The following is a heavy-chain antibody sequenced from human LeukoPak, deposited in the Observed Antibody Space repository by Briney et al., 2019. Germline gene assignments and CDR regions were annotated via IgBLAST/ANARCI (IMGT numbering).Heavy chain of an antibody. J-gene: IGHJ4*02. D-gene: IGHD3-16*01. CDR2: INTYNGDT. CDR1: GYTFTHYG. Sequence: VASVKVSCKASGYTFTHYGITWVRQAPGQGLAWMGWINTYNGDTKCAQKLQGRVTMTTDTSTSTAFMELRSLRSDDSAVYYCARGIRSPLFDHWGLGTLVTVSP. CDR3: ARGIRSPLFDH. V-gene: IGHV1-18*01.